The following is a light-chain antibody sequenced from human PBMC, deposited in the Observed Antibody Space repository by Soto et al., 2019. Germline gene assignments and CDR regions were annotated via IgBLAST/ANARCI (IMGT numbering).Light chain of an antibody. J-gene: IGKJ1*01. V-gene: IGKV1-5*03. Sequence: DIQMTQSPSTLSASVGDRVIITCRASQSISSWLAWYQQKPGKAPKLLIYKASSLHSGVPSRFSGSGSGTEFTLTISSLQPDYFASYYCQQYNAYLWTFGQGTKVEVK. CDR2: KAS. CDR1: QSISSW. CDR3: QQYNAYLWT.